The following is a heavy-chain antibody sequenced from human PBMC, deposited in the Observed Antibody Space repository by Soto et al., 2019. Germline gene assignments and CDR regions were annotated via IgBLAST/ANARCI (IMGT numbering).Heavy chain of an antibody. V-gene: IGHV3-30*18. Sequence: QVQLVESGGGVVQPGRSLRLSCAASGLTFSSSGMHWVRQAPGKGLEWVALISYDGSTSYYGDSVRGRFTISRDNAKNTMYLQMKSLRAEDTAVYYCAKEGACSSTSCPPVDYYYQIDVWGQGTTVTVSS. CDR2: ISYDGSTS. J-gene: IGHJ6*02. CDR3: AKEGACSSTSCPPVDYYYQIDV. CDR1: GLTFSSSG. D-gene: IGHD2-2*01.